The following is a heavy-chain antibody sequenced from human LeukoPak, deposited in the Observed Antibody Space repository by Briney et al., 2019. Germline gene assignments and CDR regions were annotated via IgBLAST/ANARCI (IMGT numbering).Heavy chain of an antibody. CDR3: ATCSSTSCYRSHYYYMDV. V-gene: IGHV1-2*02. CDR1: GYTFTGYY. D-gene: IGHD2-2*01. Sequence: GASVKVSCTASGYTFTGYYMHWVRQAPGQGLEWMGWINPNSGGTNYAQKFQGRVTMTRDTSVSTAYMELSRLRSDDTAVYYCATCSSTSCYRSHYYYMDVWGKGTTVTVFS. J-gene: IGHJ6*03. CDR2: INPNSGGT.